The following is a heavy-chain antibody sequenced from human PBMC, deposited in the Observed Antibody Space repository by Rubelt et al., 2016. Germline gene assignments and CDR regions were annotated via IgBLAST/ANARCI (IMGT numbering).Heavy chain of an antibody. CDR1: GGTFNSYA. CDR3: ARDRYYGSMSDYTPSYGMDV. D-gene: IGHD3-10*01. J-gene: IGHJ6*02. Sequence: VKKPGSSVKVTCKASGGTFNSYAINWVRQAPGQGLEWMGKIIPIVGIANYAQNFQGRVTITADKSTSIVYMDLSSLRSEDTVVYYCARDRYYGSMSDYTPSYGMDVWGQGTTVTVSS. CDR2: IIPIVGIA. V-gene: IGHV1-69*04.